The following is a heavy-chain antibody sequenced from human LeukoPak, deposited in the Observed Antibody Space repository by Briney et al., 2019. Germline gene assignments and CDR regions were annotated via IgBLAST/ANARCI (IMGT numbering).Heavy chain of an antibody. CDR2: IKHSGST. CDR1: GGSFSGYY. V-gene: IGHV4-34*01. J-gene: IGHJ4*02. Sequence: PSETLSLTCAVYGGSFSGYYWSWIRQPPGKGLEWIGEIKHSGSTNYNPSLKSRVTISVDTSKNQFSLKLSSVTAADTAVYYCARGRAAMARPFDYWGQGTLVTVSS. D-gene: IGHD5-18*01. CDR3: ARGRAAMARPFDY.